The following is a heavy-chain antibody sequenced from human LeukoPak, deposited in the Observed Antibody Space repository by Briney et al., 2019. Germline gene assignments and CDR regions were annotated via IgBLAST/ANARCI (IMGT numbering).Heavy chain of an antibody. CDR3: AKAFSGSLHD. V-gene: IGHV3-74*01. CDR1: GFTFSNYW. Sequence: GGSLRLSCAASGFTFSNYWLHWVRQTPGKGLTWVSRIDPSGSGTNYADSVKGRFTISRENAENTLYLQMNSLRPEDTAVYYCAKAFSGSLHDWGQGTLVTVSS. D-gene: IGHD1-26*01. J-gene: IGHJ4*02. CDR2: IDPSGSGT.